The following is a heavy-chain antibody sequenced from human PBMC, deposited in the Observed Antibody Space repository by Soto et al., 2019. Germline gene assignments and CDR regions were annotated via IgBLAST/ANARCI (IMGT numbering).Heavy chain of an antibody. V-gene: IGHV3-33*01. Sequence: QVQLVESGGGVVQPGRSLRLSCAASGFTFSSYGMHWVRQAPGKGLEWVAVIWYDGSNKYYADSVKGRFTISRDNSKNTLYLQMNSLRAEDTAVYYCARALGRIAAPSLLDYWGQGSLVTVSS. CDR1: GFTFSSYG. CDR3: ARALGRIAAPSLLDY. J-gene: IGHJ4*02. D-gene: IGHD6-6*01. CDR2: IWYDGSNK.